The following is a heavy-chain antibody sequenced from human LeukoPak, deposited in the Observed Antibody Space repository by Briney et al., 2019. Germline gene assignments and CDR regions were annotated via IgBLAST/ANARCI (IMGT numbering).Heavy chain of an antibody. CDR3: ARSYYGSGSANWYFDY. V-gene: IGHV3-30*02. Sequence: PGGSLRLSCAVSGFTFSSYGIHWVRQAPGKGLEWVAFIRYDGSNKYYADSVKGRFTISRDDSKNTLYLQMNSLRAEDTAVYYCARSYYGSGSANWYFDYWGQGTLVTVSS. CDR1: GFTFSSYG. D-gene: IGHD3-10*01. J-gene: IGHJ4*02. CDR2: IRYDGSNK.